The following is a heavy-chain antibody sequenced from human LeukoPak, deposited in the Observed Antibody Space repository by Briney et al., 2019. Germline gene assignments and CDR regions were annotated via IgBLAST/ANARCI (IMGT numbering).Heavy chain of an antibody. CDR3: ASPPSELLRLGELSLIY. CDR2: INHSGST. J-gene: IGHJ4*02. V-gene: IGHV4-34*01. CDR1: GGSSSGYY. Sequence: KTSETLSLTCAVYGGSSSGYYWSWIRQPPGKGLEWIGEINHSGSTNYNPSLKSRVTISVDTSKNQFSLKLSSVTAADTAVYYCASPPSELLRLGELSLIYWGQGTLVTVSS. D-gene: IGHD3-16*02.